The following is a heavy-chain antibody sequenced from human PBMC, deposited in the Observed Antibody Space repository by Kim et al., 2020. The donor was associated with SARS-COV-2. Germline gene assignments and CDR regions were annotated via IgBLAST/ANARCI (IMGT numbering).Heavy chain of an antibody. J-gene: IGHJ4*02. CDR1: GFTVSSNY. V-gene: IGHV3-53*01. D-gene: IGHD6-19*01. Sequence: GGSLRLSCAASGFTVSSNYMSWVRQAPGKGLEWVSIIYSGGNTYYAAFVKGRFIISRDNYKNTLYLQMNDLRAEDTALYYCAREKYSSGWCYMDYWGQGTLVAVSS. CDR3: AREKYSSGWCYMDY. CDR2: IYSGGNT.